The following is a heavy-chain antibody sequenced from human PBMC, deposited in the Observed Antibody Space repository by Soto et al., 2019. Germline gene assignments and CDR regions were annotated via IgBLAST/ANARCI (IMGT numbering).Heavy chain of an antibody. J-gene: IGHJ4*02. CDR3: ARVSRGAAAVHGGDY. D-gene: IGHD6-13*01. CDR1: GGSFSGYY. V-gene: IGHV4-34*01. CDR2: INHSGST. Sequence: PSETLSLTCAVYGGSFSGYYWSWIRQPPGKGLEWIGEINHSGSTNYNPSLKSRVTISVDTSKNQFSLKLSSVTAADTAVYYCARVSRGAAAVHGGDYWGQGTLVTVSS.